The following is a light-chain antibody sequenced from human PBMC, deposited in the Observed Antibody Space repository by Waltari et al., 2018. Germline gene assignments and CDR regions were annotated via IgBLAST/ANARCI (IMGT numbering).Light chain of an antibody. Sequence: DIQMTQSPSSLSASVGDTVTITCRASQSINSHVHWYQQKSGKAPKLLIYDVSSLQSGVPSRFSGSGSGTDFTLTISSLQPEDVATYYFQQSYSTPPLTFGGGTKVEI. V-gene: IGKV1-39*01. CDR2: DVS. CDR1: QSINSH. CDR3: QQSYSTPPLT. J-gene: IGKJ4*01.